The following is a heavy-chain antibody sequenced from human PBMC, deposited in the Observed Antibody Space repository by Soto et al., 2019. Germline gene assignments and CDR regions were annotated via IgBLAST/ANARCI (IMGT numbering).Heavy chain of an antibody. CDR1: GFTFTNAG. V-gene: IGHV3-15*01. Sequence: PGGSLRLSGRTSGFTFTNAGINWVRLTAGNGLEWVGRIKSKSDGETAEYAEPVKGRFIISRDDSTDTLYLEMNNLTSEDSAVYYCTTIVLVPFDHCGQGVLLTFSS. D-gene: IGHD3-22*01. CDR3: TTIVLVPFDH. J-gene: IGHJ4*02. CDR2: IKSKSDGETA.